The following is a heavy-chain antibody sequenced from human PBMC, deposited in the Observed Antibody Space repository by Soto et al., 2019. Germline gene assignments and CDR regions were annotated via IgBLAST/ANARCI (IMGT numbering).Heavy chain of an antibody. V-gene: IGHV3-23*01. D-gene: IGHD6-6*01. CDR2: ISGSVGST. J-gene: IGHJ4*02. CDR1: GFIFSDHG. Sequence: GGSLRLSCTASGFIFSDHGMHWVRQAPGKGLEWVASISGSVGSTFYADSVKGRFTISRDNYLNTLDLQLNSLRAEDTAVYYCAKDRTIASRTFDSWGQGALVTVSS. CDR3: AKDRTIASRTFDS.